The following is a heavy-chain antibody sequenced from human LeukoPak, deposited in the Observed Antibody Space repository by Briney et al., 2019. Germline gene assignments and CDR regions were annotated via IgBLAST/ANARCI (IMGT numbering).Heavy chain of an antibody. V-gene: IGHV4-38-2*02. D-gene: IGHD5-18*01. CDR3: ARVSGYSYGPRAFNI. J-gene: IGHJ3*02. CDR2: INHSGST. Sequence: TSETLSLTCTVSGYSISSGYYWSWIRQPPGKGLEWTGEINHSGSTNYNPSLKSRVTISVDTSKNQFSLKLSSVTAADTAVYYCARVSGYSYGPRAFNIWGQGTMVTVSS. CDR1: GYSISSGYY.